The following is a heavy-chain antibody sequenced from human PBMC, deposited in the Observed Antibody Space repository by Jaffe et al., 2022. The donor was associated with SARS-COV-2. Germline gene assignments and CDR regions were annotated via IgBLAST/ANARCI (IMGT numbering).Heavy chain of an antibody. V-gene: IGHV3-72*01. J-gene: IGHJ4*02. CDR1: GFNFTDHY. CDR2: SLNKASSYST. CDR3: ATLPSGRYSFVS. Sequence: QLVESGGGLVQPGGSLKLSCAVSGFNFTDHYFDWVRQAPGEGPEWIGRSLNKASSYSTEYAESVKGRFTISRDESKTSLHLQMDSLKTEDTAVYFCATLPSGRYSFVSWGQGTLVTVSP. D-gene: IGHD1-26*01.